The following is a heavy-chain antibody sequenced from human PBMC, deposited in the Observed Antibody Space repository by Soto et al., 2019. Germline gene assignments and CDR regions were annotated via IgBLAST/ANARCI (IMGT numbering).Heavy chain of an antibody. CDR3: ARVERGTATTVVDAFDI. CDR2: MSHSGGS. V-gene: IGHV4-34*01. D-gene: IGHD1-1*01. J-gene: IGHJ3*02. CDR1: GGSVNSGNYY. Sequence: QVQLQQWGAGLLKPSETLSLTCAVFGGSVNSGNYYWSWIRQPPGKGLEWIGEMSHSGGSHFNPSLKSRVTISVETSKNQFSLRISSVTAADTALYYCARVERGTATTVVDAFDIWGRGTMVTISS.